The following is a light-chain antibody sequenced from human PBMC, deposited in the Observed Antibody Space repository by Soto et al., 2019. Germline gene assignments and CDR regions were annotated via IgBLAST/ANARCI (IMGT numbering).Light chain of an antibody. CDR1: QSVRSS. Sequence: EVVMTQSPATLSVSPGERATLSCRASQSVRSSLAWYQQRPGLAPRLLIYAASTRATGIPARFSGSGSGTDFTLTITSLQSEDFAVYYCQQYDNWPPITFGQGTRLEI. J-gene: IGKJ5*01. CDR3: QQYDNWPPIT. CDR2: AAS. V-gene: IGKV3-15*01.